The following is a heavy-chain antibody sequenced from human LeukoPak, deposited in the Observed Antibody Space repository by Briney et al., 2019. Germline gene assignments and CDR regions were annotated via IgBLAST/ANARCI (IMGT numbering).Heavy chain of an antibody. CDR2: INPSGGSI. D-gene: IGHD3-22*01. CDR3: ARGRNYYDTSGYYYEGDAFDI. Sequence: ASVKVSCKASGHIFTSYYMYWVRQAPGQGLEWMGIINPSGGSIRYAQKFQGRVTMTRDTSTSTVYMELSSLRPEDTAVYYCARGRNYYDTSGYYYEGDAFDIWGQGTMVTVSS. J-gene: IGHJ3*02. V-gene: IGHV1-46*01. CDR1: GHIFTSYY.